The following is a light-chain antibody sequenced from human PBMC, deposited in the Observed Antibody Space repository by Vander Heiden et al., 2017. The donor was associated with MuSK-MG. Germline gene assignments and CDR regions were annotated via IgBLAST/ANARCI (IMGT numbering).Light chain of an antibody. J-gene: IGLJ3*02. CDR3: QSYDTDVSGSL. CDR2: YNT. Sequence: QSVLTQPPSVSGAPGQRVTISCTGSSSNIGAGHDVNWYQQLPGTAPKLLLHYNTTRPSGVPARFSGSKSATSASLAITALQAEDEAYYYCQSYDTDVSGSLFGGGTRLTVL. V-gene: IGLV1-40*01. CDR1: SSNIGAGHD.